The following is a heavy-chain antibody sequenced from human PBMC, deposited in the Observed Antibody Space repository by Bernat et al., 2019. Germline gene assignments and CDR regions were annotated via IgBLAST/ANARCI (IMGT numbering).Heavy chain of an antibody. CDR1: GGSIISGGYY. CDR3: ARDRSGYGWIDS. Sequence: QVQLQESCPGLVKSSETLSLTCTVSGGSIISGGYYWSWIRQHPAKGLEWIGYIYYSGTTYYNPSLKSRVTISVDTSKDQFSLNLNSVTAADTAVYYCARDRSGYGWIDSWGQGTLVTVSS. J-gene: IGHJ5*01. D-gene: IGHD3-22*01. V-gene: IGHV4-31*03. CDR2: IYYSGTT.